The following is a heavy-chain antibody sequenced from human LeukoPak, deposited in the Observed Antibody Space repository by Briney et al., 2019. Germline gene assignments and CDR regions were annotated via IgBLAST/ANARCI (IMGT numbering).Heavy chain of an antibody. Sequence: PSETLSLTCAVYGGSFSGYYWSWIRQPPGKGLEWIGEINHSGSTNYNPSLKSRVTISVDTSKNQFSLKLSSVTAADTAVYYCARDLVGFYGGNWGPYYYYYMDVWGKGTTVTVSS. CDR3: ARDLVGFYGGNWGPYYYYYMDV. J-gene: IGHJ6*03. CDR2: INHSGST. CDR1: GGSFSGYY. D-gene: IGHD4-23*01. V-gene: IGHV4-34*01.